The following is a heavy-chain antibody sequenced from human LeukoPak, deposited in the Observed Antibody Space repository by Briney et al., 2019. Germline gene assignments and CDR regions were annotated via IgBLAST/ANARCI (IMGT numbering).Heavy chain of an antibody. CDR3: AKDSLSKYYDFWSGSHGAFDI. CDR2: IKQDGSDK. J-gene: IGHJ3*02. CDR1: GFTFTKYW. V-gene: IGHV3-7*03. Sequence: GGSLRLSCAASGFTFTKYWMTWVRQAPGKGLEWVGNIKQDGSDKNYMDSVKGRFTISRDNSKNTLYLQMNSLRAEDTAVYYCAKDSLSKYYDFWSGSHGAFDIWGQGTMVTVSS. D-gene: IGHD3-3*01.